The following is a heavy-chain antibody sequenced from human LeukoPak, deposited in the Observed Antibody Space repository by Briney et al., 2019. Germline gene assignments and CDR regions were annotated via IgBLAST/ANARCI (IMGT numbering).Heavy chain of an antibody. CDR3: ARADWGDYGGYFDY. V-gene: IGHV1-69*04. J-gene: IGHJ4*02. CDR2: IIPILGIA. D-gene: IGHD4-17*01. Sequence: SVKVSCKASGGTFSSYAISWVRQAPGQGLEWMGRIIPILGIANYAQKFQGRVTITADKSTSTAYMELSSLRSEDTAVYYCARADWGDYGGYFDYWGQGTLVTVSS. CDR1: GGTFSSYA.